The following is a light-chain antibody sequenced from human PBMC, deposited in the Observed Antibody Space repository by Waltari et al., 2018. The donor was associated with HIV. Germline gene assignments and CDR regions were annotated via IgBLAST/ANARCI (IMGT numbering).Light chain of an antibody. CDR1: TSNIGNNY. V-gene: IGLV1-51*01. CDR3: GTWDSSLSAGRYV. Sequence: QSVLTQPPSVSAAPGQRVTIPCSGSTSNIGNNYVSWSQQLPGTAPKLLIFNNNKRPSGIPDRFSGSKSGTSATLRITGLQTGDEADYYCGTWDSSLSAGRYVFGTGTQVTVL. CDR2: NNN. J-gene: IGLJ1*01.